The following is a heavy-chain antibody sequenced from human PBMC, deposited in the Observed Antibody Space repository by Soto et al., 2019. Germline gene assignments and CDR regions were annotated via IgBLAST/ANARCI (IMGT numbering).Heavy chain of an antibody. CDR3: VVQQELPWVNY. D-gene: IGHD6-13*01. CDR2: TYPGDSDT. CDR1: GYSFTGYW. J-gene: IGHJ4*02. V-gene: IGHV5-51*01. Sequence: GESMKISCTGSGYSFTGYWIGWVRQMAGKGLEWMGITYPGDSDTRYSPSFQGRVTISADKSINTAYLQWSSLKASDTAMYYCVVQQELPWVNYWGQGTLVTVSS.